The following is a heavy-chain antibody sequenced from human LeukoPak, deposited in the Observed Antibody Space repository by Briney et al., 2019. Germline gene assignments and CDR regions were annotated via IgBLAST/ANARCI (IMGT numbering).Heavy chain of an antibody. J-gene: IGHJ4*02. CDR3: ARQGCGSCPNDY. CDR1: GYRFTSYW. D-gene: IGHD2-21*01. V-gene: IGHV5-51*01. CDR2: IYPGDSDT. Sequence: GGSLKISFKGSGYRFTSYWIGWVRQMPGKGLEWMGIIYPGDSDTRYSPSFQGQVTISADKSSSTAYLQWSSLQASDTAMYYCARQGCGSCPNDYWGQGTLVTVSS.